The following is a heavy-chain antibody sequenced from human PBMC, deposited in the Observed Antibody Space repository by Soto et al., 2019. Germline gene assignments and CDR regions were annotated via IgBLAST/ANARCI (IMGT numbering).Heavy chain of an antibody. CDR1: GFTFSSYS. V-gene: IGHV3-48*01. CDR2: ISSSSSTI. CDR3: ARDDFHYSSGWYPIDY. Sequence: GGSLRLSCAASGFTFSSYSMNWVRQAPGKGLEWVSYISSSSSTIYYADSVKGRFTISRDNAKNSLYLQMNSLRAEDTAVYYCARDDFHYSSGWYPIDYWGQGTLVTVSS. D-gene: IGHD6-19*01. J-gene: IGHJ4*02.